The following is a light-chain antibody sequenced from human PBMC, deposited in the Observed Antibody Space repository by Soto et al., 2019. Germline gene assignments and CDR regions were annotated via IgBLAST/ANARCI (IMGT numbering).Light chain of an antibody. Sequence: EIVMTQSPATLSVSPGERATLSCRASQSVNSNLGWYQQKPGQAPRLLIYGTSTRATGIPARFSGSGSGTEFTLTISSLQSEDFAVYYCQQYYNWPYTFGQGTKLEIK. V-gene: IGKV3-15*01. CDR1: QSVNSN. CDR2: GTS. CDR3: QQYYNWPYT. J-gene: IGKJ2*01.